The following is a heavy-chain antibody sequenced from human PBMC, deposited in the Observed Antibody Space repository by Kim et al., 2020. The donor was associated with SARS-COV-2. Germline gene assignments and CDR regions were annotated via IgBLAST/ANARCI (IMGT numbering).Heavy chain of an antibody. D-gene: IGHD2-21*02. Sequence: TTDYAPPVKGKSTISRDDAKNTLYLQMTSLKTADTAVXYCATATEVTPDYWGQGTLVTVSS. J-gene: IGHJ4*02. CDR3: ATATEVTPDY. CDR2: TT. V-gene: IGHV3-15*01.